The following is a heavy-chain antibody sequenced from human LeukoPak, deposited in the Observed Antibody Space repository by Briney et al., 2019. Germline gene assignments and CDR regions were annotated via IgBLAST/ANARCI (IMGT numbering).Heavy chain of an antibody. Sequence: GASVKVSCKASGYTFTSYGINWVRQATGQGLEWMGWMNPNSGNTGYAQKFQGRVTMTRNTSISTAYMELSSLRSEDTAVYYCARGFSPIVVVPAASFDYWGQGTLVTVSS. CDR2: MNPNSGNT. CDR3: ARGFSPIVVVPAASFDY. CDR1: GYTFTSYG. V-gene: IGHV1-8*01. D-gene: IGHD2-2*01. J-gene: IGHJ4*02.